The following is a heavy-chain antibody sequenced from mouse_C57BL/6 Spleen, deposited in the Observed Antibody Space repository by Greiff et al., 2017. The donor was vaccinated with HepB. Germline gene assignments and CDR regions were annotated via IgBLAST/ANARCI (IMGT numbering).Heavy chain of an antibody. D-gene: IGHD1-1*01. CDR2: IHPNSGST. V-gene: IGHV1-64*01. CDR3: ASTTVVPNWYFDV. CDR1: GYTFTSYW. J-gene: IGHJ1*03. Sequence: QVQLQQPGAELVKPGASVKLSCKASGYTFTSYWMHWVKQRPGQGLEWIGMIHPNSGSTNYNEKFKSKATLTVDKSSRTAYMQLSSLTSEDSAVYYCASTTVVPNWYFDVWGTVTTVTVSS.